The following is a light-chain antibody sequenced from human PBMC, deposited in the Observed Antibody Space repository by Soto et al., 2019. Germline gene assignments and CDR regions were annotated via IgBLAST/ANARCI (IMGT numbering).Light chain of an antibody. CDR1: SSDVGGYNY. J-gene: IGLJ1*01. CDR3: SSYTISNTLV. CDR2: DVS. V-gene: IGLV2-14*01. Sequence: SVLPQAASGSGSPGQSITISCTGTSSDVGGYNYVSWYQQYPGKAPKLMIYDVSNRPSGVSNRFSGSKSGNTASLTISGLQAEDEADYYCSSYTISNTLVFGSGTKVTVL.